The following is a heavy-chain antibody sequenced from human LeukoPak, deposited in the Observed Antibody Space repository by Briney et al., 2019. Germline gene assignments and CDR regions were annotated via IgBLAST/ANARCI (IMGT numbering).Heavy chain of an antibody. CDR3: ARRLSTYSSSPYFDY. V-gene: IGHV4-39*01. D-gene: IGHD6-6*01. CDR1: GGSISSRDYY. Sequence: SETLSLTCTVSGGSISSRDYYWGWIRQPPGTGLEWIGSIYYGGNTYYNPSLKSRVTISVDTSKNQFSLKLSSVTAADTAVYYCARRLSTYSSSPYFDYWGQGTLVTVSS. CDR2: IYYGGNT. J-gene: IGHJ4*02.